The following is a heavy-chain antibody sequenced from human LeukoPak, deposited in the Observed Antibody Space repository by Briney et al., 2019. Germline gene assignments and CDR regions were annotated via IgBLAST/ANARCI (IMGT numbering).Heavy chain of an antibody. CDR1: GGSIRSSSYY. D-gene: IGHD2-15*01. J-gene: IGHJ6*02. Sequence: SETLSLTCTVSGGSIRSSSYYWGWIRQPPGKGLEWIGSIYYSGSTYYNPSLKSPVTISVDTSKNQFSLKLSSVTAADTAVYYCARRGYYYDMDVWGQGTTVTVSS. V-gene: IGHV4-39*07. CDR2: IYYSGST. CDR3: ARRGYYYDMDV.